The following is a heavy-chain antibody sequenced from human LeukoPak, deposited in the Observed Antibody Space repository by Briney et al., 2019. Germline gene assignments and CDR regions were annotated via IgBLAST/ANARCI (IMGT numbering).Heavy chain of an antibody. Sequence: PGGSLRLSCAASGFTVSSNYMSWVRQAPGKGLEWVSVIYSGGSTYYADSVKGRFTISRDNSKNTLYLQMNSLRAEDTAVYYCARVRSGSGWYFDYWGQGTLVTVSS. CDR2: IYSGGST. CDR3: ARVRSGSGWYFDY. CDR1: GFTVSSNY. J-gene: IGHJ4*02. D-gene: IGHD6-19*01. V-gene: IGHV3-53*01.